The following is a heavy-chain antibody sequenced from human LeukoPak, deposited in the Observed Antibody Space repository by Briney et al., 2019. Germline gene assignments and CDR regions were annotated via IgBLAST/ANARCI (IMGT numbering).Heavy chain of an antibody. V-gene: IGHV3-7*03. Sequence: GGSLRLSCAASGFTFSNAWMNWARQAPGKGLEWVASINHNGDVNYYVDSVKGRFTISRDNAKNSLYLQMSNLRAEDTAVYFCARGGGLDVWGQGATVTVSS. CDR3: ARGGGLDV. CDR1: GFTFSNAW. D-gene: IGHD3-16*01. CDR2: INHNGDVN. J-gene: IGHJ6*02.